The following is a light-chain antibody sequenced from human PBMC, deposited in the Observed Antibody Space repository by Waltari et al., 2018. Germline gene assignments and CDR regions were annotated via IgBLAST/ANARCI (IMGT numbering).Light chain of an antibody. CDR2: KDS. Sequence: SLELTQPPSVSVSPGQTASISCSGHRLEDQFVCWYQQKPGQSPLLVIYKDSKRPSEIPERYSRSNSGNTATLTVSGTQAVDEADYYCQAWDSNTHVVFGGGTKLTVL. CDR1: RLEDQF. J-gene: IGLJ2*01. V-gene: IGLV3-1*01. CDR3: QAWDSNTHVV.